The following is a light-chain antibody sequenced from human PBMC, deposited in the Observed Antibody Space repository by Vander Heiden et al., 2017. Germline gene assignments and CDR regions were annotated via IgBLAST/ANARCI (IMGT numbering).Light chain of an antibody. Sequence: EIVLTQSPGTLSLSPGERATLSCRASQSVSSSYLAWYQQKPGQAPRLLIYGASSRATGIPDRLSGSGSGTDFTLTISRLEPEDFAVYYCQQDGSSRGTFGQGTKVEIK. CDR3: QQDGSSRGT. J-gene: IGKJ1*01. CDR1: QSVSSSY. V-gene: IGKV3-20*01. CDR2: GAS.